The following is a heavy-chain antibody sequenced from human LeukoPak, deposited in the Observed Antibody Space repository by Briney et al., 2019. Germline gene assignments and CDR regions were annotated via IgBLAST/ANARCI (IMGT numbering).Heavy chain of an antibody. Sequence: SETLSLTCALYGGSFSGYYWSWIRQPPGKGLEWIGEINHSGSTNYNPSLKSRVTISVDTSKNQFSLKLSSVTAADTAVYYCARRGRWLQHFDYWGQGTLVTVSS. V-gene: IGHV4-34*01. CDR3: ARRGRWLQHFDY. CDR1: GGSFSGYY. J-gene: IGHJ4*02. CDR2: INHSGST. D-gene: IGHD5-24*01.